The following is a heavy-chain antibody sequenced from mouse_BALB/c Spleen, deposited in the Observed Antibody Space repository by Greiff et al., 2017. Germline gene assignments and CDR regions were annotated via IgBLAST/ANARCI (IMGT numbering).Heavy chain of an antibody. V-gene: IGHV5-15*02. D-gene: IGHD2-10*02. J-gene: IGHJ2*01. CDR3: ARDGYGNYGFDY. Sequence: EVHLVESGGGLVQPGGSRKLSCAASGFTFSDYGMAWVRQAPGKGPEWVAFISNLAYSIYYADTVTGRFTISRENAKNTLYLEMSSLRSEDTAMYYCARDGYGNYGFDYWGQGTTLTVSS. CDR1: GFTFSDYG. CDR2: ISNLAYSI.